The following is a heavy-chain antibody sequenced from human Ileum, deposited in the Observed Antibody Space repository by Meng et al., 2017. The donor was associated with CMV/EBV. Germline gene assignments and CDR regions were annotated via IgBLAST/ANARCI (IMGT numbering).Heavy chain of an antibody. CDR2: ISFDGTNE. D-gene: IGHD3-22*01. CDR3: ARDPTSHRLIGYFDL. CDR1: GLTFRNYV. J-gene: IGHJ2*01. Sequence: SGLTFRNYVMHGVRQAPAKGLEWVARISFDGTNEYYAEFVEGRFTISRDNSRNTLYLQMNSLTTEDTAVYYCARDPTSHRLIGYFDLWGRGTLVTVSS. V-gene: IGHV3-30*01.